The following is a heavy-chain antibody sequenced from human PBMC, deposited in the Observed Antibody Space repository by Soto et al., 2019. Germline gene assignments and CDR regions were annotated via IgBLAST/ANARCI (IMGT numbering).Heavy chain of an antibody. CDR2: IQPSSGRT. D-gene: IGHD3-10*02. V-gene: IGHV1-8*01. CDR3: ARGLSSAVHY. J-gene: IGHJ4*01. CDR1: AYSFTGLD. Sequence: ASVKVSCKHSAYSFTGLDINWERQTTGHGLEWIGWIQPSSGRTGYAQNFPGRVTMTRDNSXNTADMELSXITSDHTAFYYFARGLSSAVHYWG.